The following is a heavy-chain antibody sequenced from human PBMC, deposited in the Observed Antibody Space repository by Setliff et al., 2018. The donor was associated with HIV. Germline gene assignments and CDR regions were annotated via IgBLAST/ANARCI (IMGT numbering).Heavy chain of an antibody. V-gene: IGHV3-7*01. Sequence: GGSLRLSCAASGFTFTNYWMSWVRQSPGKGLEWVANIHKDGSEKYYVDSVKGRFTISRYNTKNFLYLEMNSLRAEDTAVYYCAGSRGYFVQADWGQGTLVTGSS. D-gene: IGHD1-1*01. J-gene: IGHJ4*02. CDR2: IHKDGSEK. CDR1: GFTFTNYW. CDR3: AGSRGYFVQAD.